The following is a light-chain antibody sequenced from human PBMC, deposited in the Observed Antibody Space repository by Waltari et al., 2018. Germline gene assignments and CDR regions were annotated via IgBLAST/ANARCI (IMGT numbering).Light chain of an antibody. J-gene: IGLJ1*01. CDR2: DVI. CDR3: SSYTSSNTFV. CDR1: SSDVGGHNQ. Sequence: QSALPQPASVSGSPGQSITISCTGTSSDVGGHNQLSCCHQHPGTAPKVRIDDVIVRATGGAHRFSGAKSGNTASPTISGLQADDEGDYYCSSYTSSNTFVFGTGTKVTVL. V-gene: IGLV2-14*01.